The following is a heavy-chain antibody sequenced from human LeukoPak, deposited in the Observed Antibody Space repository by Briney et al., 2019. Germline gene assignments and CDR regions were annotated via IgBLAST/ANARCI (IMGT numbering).Heavy chain of an antibody. CDR3: ARDGGYSYGYSMNY. D-gene: IGHD5-18*01. CDR2: IKQDGSEK. V-gene: IGHV3-7*01. J-gene: IGHJ4*02. CDR1: GFTFSSHC. Sequence: GGSLRLSCAASGFTFSSHCMNWARQAPGKGLEWVANIKQDGSEKYYVDSVKGRFTISRDNSKNTLYLQMNSLRAEDTAVYYCARDGGYSYGYSMNYWGQGTLVTVSS.